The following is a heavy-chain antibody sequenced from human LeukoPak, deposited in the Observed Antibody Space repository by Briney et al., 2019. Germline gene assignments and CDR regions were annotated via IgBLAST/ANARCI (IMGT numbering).Heavy chain of an antibody. CDR3: ARVGKNYYYYYMDV. CDR2: INTNTGNP. V-gene: IGHV7-4-1*02. CDR1: GYTFTSYA. Sequence: ASVKVSCKASGYTFTSYAMNWVRQAPGQGLEWMGWINTNTGNPTYAQGFTGRFVFSLDTSVSTAYLQISSLKAEDTAVYYCARVGKNYYYYYMDVWGKGTTVTISS. J-gene: IGHJ6*03. D-gene: IGHD7-27*01.